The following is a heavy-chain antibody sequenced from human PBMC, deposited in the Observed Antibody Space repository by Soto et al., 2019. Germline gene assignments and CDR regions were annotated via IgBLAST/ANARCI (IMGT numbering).Heavy chain of an antibody. Sequence: GGSLRLSCAASGFTFSGYWMSWVRQAPGKGLEWVANIKEDGSEKEYVESVKGRFTISRDNAKNTLYLQMTSLRAEDTAVDPCARDYNTYGDYGYGMDAWGKEPSVTAS. V-gene: IGHV3-7*03. CDR3: ARDYNTYGDYGYGMDA. D-gene: IGHD4-17*01. CDR2: IKEDGSEK. J-gene: IGHJ6*04. CDR1: GFTFSGYW.